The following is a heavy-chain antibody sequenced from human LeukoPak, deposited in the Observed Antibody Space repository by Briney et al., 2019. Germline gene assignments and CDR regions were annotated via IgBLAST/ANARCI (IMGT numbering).Heavy chain of an antibody. D-gene: IGHD4-17*01. CDR3: ARAYGAQYYYYYYMDV. J-gene: IGHJ6*03. CDR2: IHHSGST. CDR1: SYSITSGYY. V-gene: IGHV4-38-2*02. Sequence: SETLSLTCTVSSYSITSGYYWGWIRQPPGKGLEWIGSIHHSGSTNYNPSLKSRVTISVDTSKNQFSLKLSSVTAADTAVYYCARAYGAQYYYYYYMDVWGKGTTVTISS.